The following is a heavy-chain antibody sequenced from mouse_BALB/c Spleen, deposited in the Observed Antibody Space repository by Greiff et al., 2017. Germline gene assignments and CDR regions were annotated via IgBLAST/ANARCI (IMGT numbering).Heavy chain of an antibody. CDR1: GYAFTNYL. CDR2: INPGSGGT. V-gene: IGHV1-54*01. CDR3: AIPYYGNFYAMDY. J-gene: IGHJ4*01. Sequence: QVQLQQSGAELVRPGTSVKVSCKASGYAFTNYLIEWVKQRPGQGLEWIGVINPGSGGTNYNEKFKGKATLTADKSSSTAYMQLSSLTSDDSAVYFCAIPYYGNFYAMDYWGQGTSVTVSS. D-gene: IGHD2-10*01.